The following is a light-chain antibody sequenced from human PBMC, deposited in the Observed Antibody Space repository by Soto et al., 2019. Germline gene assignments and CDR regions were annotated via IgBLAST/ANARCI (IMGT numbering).Light chain of an antibody. CDR1: QSISRY. Sequence: DIQMTQSPYSLSASVGDRVTISCRASQSISRYLNWYQQIPGKAPKLLIYVASSLQSGVPSRFSGSGSGTDFTLTISSLQPEDFATYYCQQSYSAPWTFCQGTKVEIK. CDR2: VAS. CDR3: QQSYSAPWT. V-gene: IGKV1-39*01. J-gene: IGKJ1*01.